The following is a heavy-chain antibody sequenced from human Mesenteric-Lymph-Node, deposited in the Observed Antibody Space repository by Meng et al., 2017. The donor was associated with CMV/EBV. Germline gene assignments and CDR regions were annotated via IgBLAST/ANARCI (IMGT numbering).Heavy chain of an antibody. CDR2: ISGSGGRT. CDR1: GFIFSDYY. D-gene: IGHD6-13*01. CDR3: ASDIGRAIAGIYGMDV. V-gene: IGHV3-23*01. Sequence: SCAASGFIFSDYYMNWIRQAQGKGLEWVSAISGSGGRTYYADSVKGRFSISRDNSTNTLYLQMNSLRAEYTLVYFCASDIGRAIAGIYGMDVWGQGTTVTVSS. J-gene: IGHJ6*02.